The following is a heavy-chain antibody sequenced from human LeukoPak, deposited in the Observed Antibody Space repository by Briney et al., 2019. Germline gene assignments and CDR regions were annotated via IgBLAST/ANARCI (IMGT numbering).Heavy chain of an antibody. V-gene: IGHV4-30-2*01. CDR3: ARWDDSAWGFGN. J-gene: IGHJ4*02. Sequence: SETLSLTCTVSGGSISSGSYYWSWIRQPPGKDLEWIGYVYHTGNTNYNPSLKSRVTMSVDRSKNQFSLQLSFVTAADTAVYYCARWDDSAWGFGNWGPGTLVTVSS. D-gene: IGHD6-19*01. CDR2: VYHTGNT. CDR1: GGSISSGSYY.